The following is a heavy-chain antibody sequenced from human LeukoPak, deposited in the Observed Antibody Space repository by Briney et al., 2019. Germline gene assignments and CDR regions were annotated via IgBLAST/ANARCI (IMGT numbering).Heavy chain of an antibody. D-gene: IGHD3-22*01. CDR1: GFTFSSYA. CDR2: ISYDGSNK. CDR3: ARGERDYYDSSGYYLNWFDP. J-gene: IGHJ5*02. V-gene: IGHV3-30-3*01. Sequence: GGSLRLSCAASGFTFSSYAMHWVRQAPGKGLEWVAVISYDGSNKYYADSVKGRFTISRDNSKNTLYLQMNSLRAEDTAVYYCARGERDYYDSSGYYLNWFDPWGQGTLVTVSS.